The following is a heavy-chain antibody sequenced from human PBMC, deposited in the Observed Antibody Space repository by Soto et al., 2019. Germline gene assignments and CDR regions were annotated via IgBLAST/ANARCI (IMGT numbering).Heavy chain of an antibody. CDR3: AREAIVAGATTGMDV. CDR1: GYTLTTFF. V-gene: IGHV1-46*01. D-gene: IGHD1-26*01. J-gene: IGHJ6*02. CDR2: INPGYPAGRST. Sequence: ASVKVSCKASGYTLTTFFMHWVRQAPAQGLECMGVINPGYPAGRSTTYAQKFQGRVTMTTDTSTSTVYMEPSRLRSDDTAVYYCAREAIVAGATTGMDVWGQGTTVTVSS.